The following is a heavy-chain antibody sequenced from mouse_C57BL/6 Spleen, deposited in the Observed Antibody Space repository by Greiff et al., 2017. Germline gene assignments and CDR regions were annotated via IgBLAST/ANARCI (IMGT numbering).Heavy chain of an antibody. CDR3: ARWRGGYYPYYAMDY. CDR1: GYTFTSYW. V-gene: IGHV1-69*01. D-gene: IGHD2-3*01. Sequence: QVQLQQPGAELVMPGASVKLSCKASGYTFTSYWMHWVKQRPGQGLEWIGEIDPSASYTNYNQKFKGKSTLTVDKSSSTAYMQLSSLTSEDAAFYYCARWRGGYYPYYAMDYWGQGTSVTVSS. CDR2: IDPSASYT. J-gene: IGHJ4*01.